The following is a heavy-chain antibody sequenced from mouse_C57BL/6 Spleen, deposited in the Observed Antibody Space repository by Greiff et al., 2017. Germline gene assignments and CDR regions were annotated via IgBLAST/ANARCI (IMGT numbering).Heavy chain of an antibody. V-gene: IGHV3-6*01. D-gene: IGHD2-4*01. Sequence: VQLQQSGPGLVKPSQSLSLTCSVTGYSITSGYYWNWIRQFPGNKLEWMGYISYDGSNNYNPSLKNRISITRDTSKNQFFLKLNSVTTEDTATYYCARVDYDYDMGAMDYWGQGTSVTVSS. CDR1: GYSITSGYY. J-gene: IGHJ4*01. CDR2: ISYDGSN. CDR3: ARVDYDYDMGAMDY.